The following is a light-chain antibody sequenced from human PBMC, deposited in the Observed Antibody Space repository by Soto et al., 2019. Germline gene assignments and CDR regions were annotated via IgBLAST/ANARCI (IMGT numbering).Light chain of an antibody. J-gene: IGKJ2*01. CDR3: QQYDSYFRYT. CDR2: ESY. V-gene: IGKV1-5*01. CDR1: HTSNNK. Sequence: DIQMTQYTATLPASVGDRVTITCRASHTSNNKLAWYNKKPGKAHKLLIYESYTLESGVQSRFSGIGAATEFTLTIVSLQPDDFANYYCQQYDSYFRYTVGQGT.